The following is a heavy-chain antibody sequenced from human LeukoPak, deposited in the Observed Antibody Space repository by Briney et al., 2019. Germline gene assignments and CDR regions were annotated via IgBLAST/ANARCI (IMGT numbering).Heavy chain of an antibody. CDR2: ISYSGST. D-gene: IGHD3-22*01. J-gene: IGHJ4*02. V-gene: IGHV4-39*01. CDR3: ARHYYDSSDYYPYYFNS. CDR1: GGSISSSTYY. Sequence: PSETLSLTCTVYGGSISSSTYYWGWIRQPPGKGLEWIGRISYSGSTYYNPSLKSRVTISVDTSKNQFSLRLSSVTAADTAVYHCARHYYDSSDYYPYYFNSWGQGTLVTVSS.